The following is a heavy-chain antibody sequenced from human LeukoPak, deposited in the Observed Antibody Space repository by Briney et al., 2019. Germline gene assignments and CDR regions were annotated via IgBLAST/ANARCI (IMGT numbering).Heavy chain of an antibody. CDR1: GGSISSYY. V-gene: IGHV4-59*01. CDR2: ISYSGTT. J-gene: IGHJ4*02. CDR3: ARNRAKYSSSDY. D-gene: IGHD6-6*01. Sequence: IPSETLSLTCTVSGGSISSYYWSWIRQPPGKGLEWIGYISYSGTTNYNPSLKSRVTISVDTSKNQFSLKLRSVTAADTAVYYCARNRAKYSSSDYWGQGTLVTVSS.